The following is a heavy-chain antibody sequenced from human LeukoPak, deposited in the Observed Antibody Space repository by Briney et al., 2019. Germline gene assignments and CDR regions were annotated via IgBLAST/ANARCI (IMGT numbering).Heavy chain of an antibody. J-gene: IGHJ4*02. CDR1: GGSISSSAYS. V-gene: IGHV4-39*01. CDR2: IYHSGNI. D-gene: IGHD2-2*01. CDR3: ARQYGAGYSSTWYFDY. Sequence: PSETLSLTCTVSGGSISSSAYSWGWFRQPPGKDLEWIGNIYHSGNIYYNASLKSRVAISVDTSKNQFSLKLNSVTATDTAVYHCARQYGAGYSSTWYFDYWGQGTLVTVSS.